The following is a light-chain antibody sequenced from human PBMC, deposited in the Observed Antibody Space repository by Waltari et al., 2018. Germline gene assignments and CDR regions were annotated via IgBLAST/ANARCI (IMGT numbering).Light chain of an antibody. Sequence: QSVLTQPPSASGTPGPRVTISCSGRHSNIGSNYVHWYQHVPGAAPKLLIYRNNQRPSGVPDRFSGSKSGTSASLAISGLRSEDEADYYCAAWDDSLSRWLLGGGAKLTVL. V-gene: IGLV1-47*01. CDR1: HSNIGSNY. CDR2: RNN. CDR3: AAWDDSLSRWL. J-gene: IGLJ3*02.